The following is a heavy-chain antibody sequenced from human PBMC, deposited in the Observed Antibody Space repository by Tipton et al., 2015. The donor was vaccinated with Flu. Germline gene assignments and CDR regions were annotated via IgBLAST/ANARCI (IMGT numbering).Heavy chain of an antibody. Sequence: LRLSCAVYGGSFSGYYWSWIRQPPGKGLEWIGEINHSGSTNYNPSLKRRVTISVDTSKNQFSLKLSSVTAADTAVYYCARVGILTGYYTPLFDYWGQGTLVTVSS. CDR1: GGSFSGYY. J-gene: IGHJ4*02. D-gene: IGHD3-9*01. CDR2: INHSGST. V-gene: IGHV4-34*01. CDR3: ARVGILTGYYTPLFDY.